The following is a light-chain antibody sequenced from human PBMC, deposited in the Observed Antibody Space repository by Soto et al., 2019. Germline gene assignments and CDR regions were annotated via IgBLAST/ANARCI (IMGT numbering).Light chain of an antibody. CDR2: SNN. J-gene: IGLJ2*01. V-gene: IGLV1-44*01. Sequence: QSVLTQPPSASGTPGQRVTISCSGSSSNIGSNTVNWYQQLPGTAPKLLIYSNNQRPSGVPDRLSGSKSGTSASLAISGLQSEDEADYYCAAWDDSLNGVVFGGGTKRTFL. CDR1: SSNIGSNT. CDR3: AAWDDSLNGVV.